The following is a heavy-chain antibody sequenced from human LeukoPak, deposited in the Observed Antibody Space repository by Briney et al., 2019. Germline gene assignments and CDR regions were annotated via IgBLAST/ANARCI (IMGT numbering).Heavy chain of an antibody. V-gene: IGHV4-61*02. J-gene: IGHJ4*02. CDR3: AREEDYGDYFDY. CDR1: GASISSGGYY. CDR2: IYTSGRT. D-gene: IGHD4-17*01. Sequence: SETMSLTCIVSGASISSGGYYWSWVRQPAGRGLEWIGRIYTSGRTRYNSSLKSRVTISVDTSKNQFSLKLSSVTAADTAVYYCAREEDYGDYFDYWSQGTLVTVSS.